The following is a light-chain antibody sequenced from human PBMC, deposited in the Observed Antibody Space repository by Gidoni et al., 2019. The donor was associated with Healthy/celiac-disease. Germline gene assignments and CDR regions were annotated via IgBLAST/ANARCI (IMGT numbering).Light chain of an antibody. CDR1: QSLSSY. Sequence: ITCRASQSLSSYLNWYQQKPGKAPKLLIYAAPTLQSGVPSRFSGSGSGTDSTLTISSLQLEAVATSYYHQSYSTPFTFTFGQXTKLEIK. V-gene: IGKV1-39*01. CDR3: HQSYSTPFTFT. J-gene: IGKJ2*01. CDR2: AAP.